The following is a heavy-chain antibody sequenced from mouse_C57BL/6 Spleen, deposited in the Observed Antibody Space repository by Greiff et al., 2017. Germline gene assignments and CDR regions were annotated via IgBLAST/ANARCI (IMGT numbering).Heavy chain of an antibody. D-gene: IGHD1-1*01. J-gene: IGHJ2*01. Sequence: QVQLQQPGAELVKPGASVKMSCKASGYTFTSYWLTWVKQRPGQGLEWIGDIYPGSGSTNYNEKFKSKATLTVDTSSSTAYMQLSSLTSEDSAVYYCARVALFPERLDYWGQGTTLTVSS. V-gene: IGHV1-55*01. CDR3: ARVALFPERLDY. CDR2: IYPGSGST. CDR1: GYTFTSYW.